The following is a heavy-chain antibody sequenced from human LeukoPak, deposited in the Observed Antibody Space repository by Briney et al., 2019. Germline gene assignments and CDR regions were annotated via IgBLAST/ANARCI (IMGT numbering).Heavy chain of an antibody. CDR1: GFTFISYS. Sequence: VGALRLSGAASGFTFISYSMNWIRQAPGKWLDGVSSISSSSSYIYYADSVKSRFTISRDNAKNSLYLKMNSLRAEDTAVYYCARDTLPGTGYCSSTSCYDTGMDVWGQGTTVTVSS. D-gene: IGHD2-2*01. J-gene: IGHJ6*02. CDR2: ISSSSSYI. V-gene: IGHV3-21*01. CDR3: ARDTLPGTGYCSSTSCYDTGMDV.